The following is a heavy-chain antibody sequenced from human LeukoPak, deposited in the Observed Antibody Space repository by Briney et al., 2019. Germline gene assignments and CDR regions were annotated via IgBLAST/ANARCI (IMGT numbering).Heavy chain of an antibody. Sequence: ASVKVCCKASGYTFTSYGISWVRQAPGQGLEWMGWISAYNGNTNYAQKLQGRVTMTTDTSTSTAYMELRSLRSDDTAVYYCAREDIGAAAGTGKNYYYGMDVWGQGTTVTVSS. CDR3: AREDIGAAAGTGKNYYYGMDV. D-gene: IGHD6-13*01. CDR2: ISAYNGNT. CDR1: GYTFTSYG. J-gene: IGHJ6*02. V-gene: IGHV1-18*01.